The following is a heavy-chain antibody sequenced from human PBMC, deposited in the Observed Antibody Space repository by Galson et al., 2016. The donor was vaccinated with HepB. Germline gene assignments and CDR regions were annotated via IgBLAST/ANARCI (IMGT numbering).Heavy chain of an antibody. CDR2: IYPGDSHS. Sequence: QSGAEVKKPGESLKISCKGSGYIFNNFWVAWVRQMPGKGLEWMGIIYPGDSHSRYSPSLQGQVTISADKSINTAYLQWSSLTASDTAVYYCAMTHSGGTDYYYYAMDVWGQGTTVTVSS. CDR1: GYIFNNFW. D-gene: IGHD2-15*01. J-gene: IGHJ6*02. V-gene: IGHV5-51*01. CDR3: AMTHSGGTDYYYYAMDV.